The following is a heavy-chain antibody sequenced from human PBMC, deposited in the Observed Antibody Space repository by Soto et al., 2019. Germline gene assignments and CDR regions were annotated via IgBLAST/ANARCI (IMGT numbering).Heavy chain of an antibody. V-gene: IGHV3-15*01. CDR2: VKSETDGGTT. Sequence: EVQLVESGGGLVKPGRSLRLSCAASGFPFTHAWMSWVRQAPGKGLEWVGRVKSETDGGTTDYAAPVKGRFTISRDDPIDTLYLQMNSLKTEDTAVYYCTTLNRLLGDGFDIWGQGTMVTVSS. CDR3: TTLNRLLGDGFDI. D-gene: IGHD2-21*01. CDR1: GFPFTHAW. J-gene: IGHJ3*02.